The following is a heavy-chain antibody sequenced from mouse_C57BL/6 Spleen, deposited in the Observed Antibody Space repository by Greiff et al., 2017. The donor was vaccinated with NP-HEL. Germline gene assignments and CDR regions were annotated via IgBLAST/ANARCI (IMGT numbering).Heavy chain of an antibody. Sequence: VQLVESGPGLVQPSQSLSITCTVSGFSLTSYGVHWVRQSPGKGLEWLGVIWSGGSTDYNAAFISRLSISKDNSKSQVFFKMNSLQADDTAIYYCARPRDSSGYRFAYWGQGTLVTVSA. V-gene: IGHV2-2*01. CDR3: ARPRDSSGYRFAY. CDR2: IWSGGST. CDR1: GFSLTSYG. D-gene: IGHD3-2*02. J-gene: IGHJ3*01.